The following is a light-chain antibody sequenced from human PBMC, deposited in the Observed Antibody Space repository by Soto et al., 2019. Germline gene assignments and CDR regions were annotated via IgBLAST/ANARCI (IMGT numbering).Light chain of an antibody. CDR3: QQRSSWPT. Sequence: EIVLTQSPATPSLSPGERATLSCRASQSVSSYLAWYQQKPGQTPRLLTYDASNRATGLPARFSGSGSGTDFTLTISSLEPEDYADYYCQQRSSWPTIGGGTKVEVK. J-gene: IGKJ4*01. CDR1: QSVSSY. CDR2: DAS. V-gene: IGKV3-11*01.